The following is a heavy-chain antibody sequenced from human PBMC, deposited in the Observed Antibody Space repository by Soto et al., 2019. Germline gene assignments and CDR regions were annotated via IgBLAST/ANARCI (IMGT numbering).Heavy chain of an antibody. CDR1: GYSFTSYW. D-gene: IGHD2-21*02. Sequence: GESLKISCKGSGYSFTSYWIGWVRQMPGKGLEWMGIIYPGDSNTRYSPSLQGQVTISVDKSISTAYLQWSSLKATDTAMYYCARLFGGNSANYGMDVWGQGTTVTVSS. CDR2: IYPGDSNT. V-gene: IGHV5-51*01. J-gene: IGHJ6*02. CDR3: ARLFGGNSANYGMDV.